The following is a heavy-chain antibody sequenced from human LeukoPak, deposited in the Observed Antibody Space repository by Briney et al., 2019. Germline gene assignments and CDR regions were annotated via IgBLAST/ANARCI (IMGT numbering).Heavy chain of an antibody. J-gene: IGHJ4*02. CDR1: GFTFSSYS. CDR2: ISSSSSTI. D-gene: IGHD6-25*01. CDR3: ARDLAAVLFDY. Sequence: PGGSLRLPCAASGFTFSSYSMNWVRQAPGKGLEWVSYISSSSSTIYYADSVKGRFTISRDNAKNSLYLQMNSLRAEDTAVYYCARDLAAVLFDYWGQGTLVTVSS. V-gene: IGHV3-48*01.